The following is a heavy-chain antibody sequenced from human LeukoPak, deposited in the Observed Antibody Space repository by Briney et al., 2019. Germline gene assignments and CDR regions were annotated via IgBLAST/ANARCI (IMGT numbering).Heavy chain of an antibody. CDR3: SRGGGSDSSPRINAFDI. D-gene: IGHD3-22*01. CDR2: IYSSGST. Sequence: TSETLSLTCTVSGGSISSSSYYWGWIRQPPGKGLEWIGSIYSSGSTNYNPSLKSRVTISVDTSKNQFSLKLSSVTAADTAVYYCSRGGGSDSSPRINAFDIWGQGTMLTVSS. V-gene: IGHV4-39*07. CDR1: GGSISSSSYY. J-gene: IGHJ3*02.